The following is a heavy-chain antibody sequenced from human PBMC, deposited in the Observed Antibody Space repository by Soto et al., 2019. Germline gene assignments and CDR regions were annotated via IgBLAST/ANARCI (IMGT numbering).Heavy chain of an antibody. Sequence: QVQLQESGPGLVKPSETLSLTCTVSGGSISSYYWSWIRQPPGKGLEWIGYIYYSGSTNYNPSLKSRVTISVDTSKNQFSLKLSSVTAADTAVYYCARARGYSSLFPDYWGQGTLVTVSS. CDR2: IYYSGST. CDR1: GGSISSYY. J-gene: IGHJ4*02. CDR3: ARARGYSSLFPDY. V-gene: IGHV4-59*01. D-gene: IGHD6-13*01.